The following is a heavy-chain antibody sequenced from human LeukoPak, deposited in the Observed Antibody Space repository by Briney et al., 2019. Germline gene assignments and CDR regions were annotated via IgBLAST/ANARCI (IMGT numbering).Heavy chain of an antibody. D-gene: IGHD6-13*01. CDR1: GFTFSSYA. Sequence: GGSLRLSCAASGFTFSSYAMSWVRQAPGKGLEWVSAISGSGGSTYYADSVKGRFTISRDNSKNTLYLQMNSLRAEDTAVYYCAKDPTQQLVLQWDYFDYWGQGTLVTVSS. CDR2: ISGSGGST. CDR3: AKDPTQQLVLQWDYFDY. J-gene: IGHJ4*02. V-gene: IGHV3-23*01.